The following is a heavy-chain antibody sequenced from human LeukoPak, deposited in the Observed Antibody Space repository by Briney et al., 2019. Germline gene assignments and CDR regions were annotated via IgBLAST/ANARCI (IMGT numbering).Heavy chain of an antibody. V-gene: IGHV3-66*02. CDR2: IYSGGTT. Sequence: GGSLRLSCAASGLTFSSNYMSWVRQAPGKGVEWVSVIYSGGTTYYADSVKGRFTISRDSSKNTLYLQMNSLRAEDSAVYYCATEVGQYWGQGTLVTVSP. CDR1: GLTFSSNY. J-gene: IGHJ4*02. CDR3: ATEVGQY.